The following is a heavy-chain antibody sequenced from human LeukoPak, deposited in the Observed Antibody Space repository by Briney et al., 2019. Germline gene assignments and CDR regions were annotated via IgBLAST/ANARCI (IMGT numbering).Heavy chain of an antibody. CDR1: GFTFSSYA. CDR3: AKDGRVEQQLYYFDY. V-gene: IGHV3-23*01. D-gene: IGHD6-13*01. Sequence: TGGSLRLSCAASGFTFSSYAMSWVRQAPGKGLEWVSTISVSGGNTFYADSVKGRFTISRDNSKNTLHLQTNSLRAEDTAVYYCAKDGRVEQQLYYFDYWGQGALVTVSS. CDR2: ISVSGGNT. J-gene: IGHJ4*02.